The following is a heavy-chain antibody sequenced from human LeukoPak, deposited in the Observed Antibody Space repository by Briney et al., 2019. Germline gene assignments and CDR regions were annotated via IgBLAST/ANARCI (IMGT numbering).Heavy chain of an antibody. J-gene: IGHJ4*02. D-gene: IGHD3-22*01. CDR2: ISSSSSYI. V-gene: IGHV3-21*01. CDR1: GFTFSSYS. CDR3: ARDSYYYDSSGYYFDY. Sequence: GGSLRLSCAASGFTFSSYSRNWVRQAPGKGLEWVSSISSSSSYIYYADSVKGRFTISRDNAKNSLYLQMNSLRAEDKAVYYCARDSYYYDSSGYYFDYWGQGTLVTVSS.